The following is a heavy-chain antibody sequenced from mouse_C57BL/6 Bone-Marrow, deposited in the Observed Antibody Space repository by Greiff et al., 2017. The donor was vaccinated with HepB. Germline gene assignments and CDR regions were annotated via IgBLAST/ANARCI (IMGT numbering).Heavy chain of an antibody. V-gene: IGHV2-5*01. J-gene: IGHJ3*01. Sequence: QVHVKQSGPGLVQPSQRLSITCTVSGFSLTSYGVHWVRQSPGKGLEWLGVIWRGGSTDYNAAFMSRLSITKDNSKSQVFFKMNSLQADDTAIYYCAKTYGNYVAWFAYWGQGTLVTVSA. D-gene: IGHD2-1*01. CDR1: GFSLTSYG. CDR2: IWRGGST. CDR3: AKTYGNYVAWFAY.